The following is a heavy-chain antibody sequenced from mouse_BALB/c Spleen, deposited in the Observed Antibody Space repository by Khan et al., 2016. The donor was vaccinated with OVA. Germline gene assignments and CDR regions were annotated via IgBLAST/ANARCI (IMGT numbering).Heavy chain of an antibody. CDR2: INSDGGST. J-gene: IGHJ3*01. CDR1: EYEFPSHD. CDR3: ARHNYRYSWFAY. D-gene: IGHD2-14*01. Sequence: EVELVESGGGLVQPGESLKLSCESNEYEFPSHDMSWVRKTPGKRLELVAAINSDGGSTYYPDTIERRFIISRDNTKNTLYLQMSSLRSEDTALYYCARHNYRYSWFAYWGQGTLVTVSA. V-gene: IGHV5-2*01.